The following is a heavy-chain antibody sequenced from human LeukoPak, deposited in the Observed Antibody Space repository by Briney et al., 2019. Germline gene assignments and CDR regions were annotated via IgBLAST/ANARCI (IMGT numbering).Heavy chain of an antibody. J-gene: IGHJ4*02. V-gene: IGHV4-38-2*02. CDR2: IYHSGST. D-gene: IGHD4-23*01. CDR3: ARELYGGLDY. CDR1: GYSISSGYY. Sequence: SETLSLTCTVSGYSISSGYYWGWIRQPPGKGLEWIGSIYHSGSTYYNPSLKSRVTISVDTSKNQFSLKLSSVTAADTAVYYCARELYGGLDYWSQGTLVTVSS.